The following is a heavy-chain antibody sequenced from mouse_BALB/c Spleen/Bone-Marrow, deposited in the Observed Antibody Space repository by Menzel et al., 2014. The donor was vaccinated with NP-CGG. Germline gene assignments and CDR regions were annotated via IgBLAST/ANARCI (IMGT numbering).Heavy chain of an antibody. CDR1: GFTFSSYA. V-gene: IGHV5-9-3*01. D-gene: IGHD2-4*01. Sequence: EVKLMESGGGLVKPGGSLKLSCAASGFTFSSYAMSWVRQTPEERLEWVATISSGGSYTYYPDSVKGRFTISRDNAKNTLYLQMSSLRSEDTAMYYCARHDYAYWGQGTLVTVSA. CDR2: ISSGGSYT. J-gene: IGHJ3*01. CDR3: ARHDYAY.